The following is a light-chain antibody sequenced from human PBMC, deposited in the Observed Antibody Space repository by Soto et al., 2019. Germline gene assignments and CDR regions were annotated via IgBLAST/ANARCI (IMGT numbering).Light chain of an antibody. CDR3: QSYDNDLSVV. CDR1: NSNIGAGHA. Sequence: QSALTQPPSVSGAPGQRVTISCTGSNSNIGAGHAVQWYQQPPGTAPKLLIFDNNRRPSGVPVRFSGSRSGTSASLAITGLQAEDEADYYCQSYDNDLSVVFGGGTKLTVL. J-gene: IGLJ2*01. V-gene: IGLV1-40*01. CDR2: DNN.